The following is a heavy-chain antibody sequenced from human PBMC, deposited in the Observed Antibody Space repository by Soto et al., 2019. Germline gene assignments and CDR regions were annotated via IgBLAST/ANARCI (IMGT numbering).Heavy chain of an antibody. D-gene: IGHD3-3*01. CDR3: ATCIWTSYYYYNMDV. Sequence: ASVKVSCKASGGTFSSYAISWVRQAPGQGLQWMGGIIPLFGTTNYAQRFQGRVTITADKSTSTAHMELSSLGSEDTAMYYCATCIWTSYYYYNMDVWGQGTTVTVSS. J-gene: IGHJ6*02. V-gene: IGHV1-69*06. CDR2: IIPLFGTT. CDR1: GGTFSSYA.